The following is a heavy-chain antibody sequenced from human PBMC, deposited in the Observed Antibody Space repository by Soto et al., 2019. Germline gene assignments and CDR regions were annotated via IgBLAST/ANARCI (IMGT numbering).Heavy chain of an antibody. CDR3: AVAGSIDY. Sequence: QLQLQESGPGLVKPSETLSLTCTVSGGSISSSSYYWGWIRQPPGKGLEWIGSIYYSGSTYYNPSXXSXVSXSVDTSKNQFSLKLSSVTAADTAVYYCAVAGSIDYWGQGTLVTVSS. V-gene: IGHV4-39*01. D-gene: IGHD6-19*01. CDR1: GGSISSSSYY. J-gene: IGHJ4*02. CDR2: IYYSGST.